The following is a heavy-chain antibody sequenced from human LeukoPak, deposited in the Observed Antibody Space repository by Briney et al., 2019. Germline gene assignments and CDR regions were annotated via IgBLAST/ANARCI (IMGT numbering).Heavy chain of an antibody. Sequence: PGGSLRLSCAASGFTFTTYEMNWVRQAPGKGLEWVSCISSSAGTIYYADSVRGRFTISRDNSKNSLYLQMNSLRAEDTAVYFCTRGRGSTARWGQGTLVTVSS. CDR2: ISSSAGTI. V-gene: IGHV3-48*03. CDR1: GFTFTTYE. D-gene: IGHD1-26*01. CDR3: TRGRGSTAR. J-gene: IGHJ4*02.